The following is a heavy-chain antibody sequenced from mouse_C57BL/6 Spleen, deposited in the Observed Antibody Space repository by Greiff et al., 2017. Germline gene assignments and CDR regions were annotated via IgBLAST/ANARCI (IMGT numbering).Heavy chain of an antibody. CDR2: ISGGGGNT. D-gene: IGHD2-1*01. CDR1: GFTFSSYT. Sequence: EVQVVESGGGLVKPGGSLKLSCAASGFTFSSYTMSWVRQTPEKRLEWVATISGGGGNTYYPDSVKGRFTISRDNAKNTLYLQMSSLRSEDTALYYCARKGNPYYYAMDYWGQGTSVTVSS. V-gene: IGHV5-9*01. J-gene: IGHJ4*01. CDR3: ARKGNPYYYAMDY.